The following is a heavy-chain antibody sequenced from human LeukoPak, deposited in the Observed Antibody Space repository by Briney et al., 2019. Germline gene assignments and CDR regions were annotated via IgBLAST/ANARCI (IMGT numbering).Heavy chain of an antibody. Sequence: ASVKVSCKVSGYTLTELSMHWVRQAPGKGLEWMGGFDPEDGETIYAQKFQGRVTMTEDTSTDTAYMELGSLRSEDTAVYYCAPQVGATPRRQFDYWGQGTLVTVSS. V-gene: IGHV1-24*01. CDR3: APQVGATPRRQFDY. CDR2: FDPEDGET. J-gene: IGHJ4*02. D-gene: IGHD1-26*01. CDR1: GYTLTELS.